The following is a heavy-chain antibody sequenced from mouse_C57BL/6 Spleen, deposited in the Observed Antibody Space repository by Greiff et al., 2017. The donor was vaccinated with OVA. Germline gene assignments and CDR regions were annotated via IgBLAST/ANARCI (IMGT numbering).Heavy chain of an antibody. CDR3: TTEGYDYDGSYFDY. J-gene: IGHJ2*01. Sequence: VQLQQSGAELVRPGASVKLSCTASGFNIKDDYMHWVKQRPEQGLEWIGWIDPENGDTEYASKFQGKATITADTSSNTAYLQLSSLTSEDTAVYYCTTEGYDYDGSYFDYWGQGTTLTVSS. CDR1: GFNIKDDY. V-gene: IGHV14-4*01. D-gene: IGHD2-4*01. CDR2: IDPENGDT.